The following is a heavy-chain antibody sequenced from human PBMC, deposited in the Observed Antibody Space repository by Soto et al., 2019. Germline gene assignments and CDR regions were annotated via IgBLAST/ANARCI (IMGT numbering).Heavy chain of an antibody. Sequence: GGSLRLSCAASGFTFSSCAMGWVRQAPGKGLEWVSATSGSGGSTYYADSVKGRFTISRDNSKNTLYLQMNSLRAEDTAVYYCAKSPPFTSTSPKRWGQGTLVTVSS. V-gene: IGHV3-23*01. CDR2: TSGSGGST. CDR1: GFTFSSCA. J-gene: IGHJ4*02. D-gene: IGHD2-2*01. CDR3: AKSPPFTSTSPKR.